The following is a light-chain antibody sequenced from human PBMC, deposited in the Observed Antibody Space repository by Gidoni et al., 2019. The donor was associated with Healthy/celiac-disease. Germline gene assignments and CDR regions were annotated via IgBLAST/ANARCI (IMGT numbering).Light chain of an antibody. Sequence: QSVLTQPPSASGTHGQRVTIPCSGSSSNIGSNYVYWYQQLPGTAPKLLIYRNNPRPSGVPDRFSGAKSGTSASLAISGRRSEDEADYYCAAWDDSLSGPSYVFGAGTKVTVL. J-gene: IGLJ1*01. CDR3: AAWDDSLSGPSYV. V-gene: IGLV1-47*01. CDR1: SSNIGSNY. CDR2: RNN.